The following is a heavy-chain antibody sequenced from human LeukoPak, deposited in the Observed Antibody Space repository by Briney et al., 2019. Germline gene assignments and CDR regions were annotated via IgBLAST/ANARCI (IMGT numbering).Heavy chain of an antibody. J-gene: IGHJ4*02. CDR1: GFIFSSHA. CDR2: ISGSAAGT. CDR3: AKESPYCGGDCYPDY. Sequence: PGGSLRLSCVGSGFIFSSHAMSWVRQAPGKGLEWVSVISGSAAGTYYADSVKGRFTISKDNSKNTLYLEMHSLRAEDTAVYYCAKESPYCGGDCYPDYWGQGTLVTVSS. D-gene: IGHD2-21*02. V-gene: IGHV3-23*01.